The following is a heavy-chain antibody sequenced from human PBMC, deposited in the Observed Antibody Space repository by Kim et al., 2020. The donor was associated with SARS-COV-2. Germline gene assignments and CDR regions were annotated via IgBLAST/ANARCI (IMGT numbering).Heavy chain of an antibody. J-gene: IGHJ4*02. Sequence: SPSLQGQVTISADKSISTAYLQWSSLKASDTAMYYCARRVLVGAHRAFDYWGQGTLVTVSS. V-gene: IGHV5-51*01. D-gene: IGHD1-26*01. CDR3: ARRVLVGAHRAFDY.